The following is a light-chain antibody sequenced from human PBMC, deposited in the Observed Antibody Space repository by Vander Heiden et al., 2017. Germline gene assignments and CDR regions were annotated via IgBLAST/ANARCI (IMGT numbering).Light chain of an antibody. CDR1: SGYSNYN. CDR2: VGTSGIVG. Sequence: QPVLTQPPSASASLGASVTLTCTLRSGYSNYNVDWYQQSPGKVPRVVMRVGTSGIVGCKGDGIPDRFSVLGSGLNRYLTSKNIQEEDESDYHCGADFGSGSNFDWVFGGGTKLTVL. J-gene: IGLJ3*02. CDR3: GADFGSGSNFDWV. V-gene: IGLV9-49*01.